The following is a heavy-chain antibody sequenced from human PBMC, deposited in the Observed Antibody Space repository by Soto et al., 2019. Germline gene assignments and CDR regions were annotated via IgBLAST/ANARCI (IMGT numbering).Heavy chain of an antibody. CDR1: GFTFTSYG. CDR2: ILHDGSAE. Sequence: GGSLRLSCAASGFTFTSYGIHWVRQAPGKGLEWMALILHDGSAEYYADSVKGRFTISRDNSKNTLYLQMNSLRAEDTAVYYCARSRDGYSFYFYYGMDGWGQGTTVTVSS. CDR3: ARSRDGYSFYFYYGMDG. D-gene: IGHD4-4*01. J-gene: IGHJ6*02. V-gene: IGHV3-30*03.